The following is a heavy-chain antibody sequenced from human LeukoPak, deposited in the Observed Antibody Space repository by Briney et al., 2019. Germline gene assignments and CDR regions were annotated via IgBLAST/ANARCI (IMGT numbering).Heavy chain of an antibody. J-gene: IGHJ4*02. CDR2: ISAHNGNT. V-gene: IGHV1-18*01. CDR3: ARDGLDYYDSSGSPQDY. CDR1: GYTFTSYG. Sequence: ASVKVSCKASGYTFTSYGISWVRQAPGQGLEWMGWISAHNGNTNYAQKLQGRVTMTTDTSTSTAYMELRSLRSDDTAVYYCARDGLDYYDSSGSPQDYWGQGTLVTVSS. D-gene: IGHD3-22*01.